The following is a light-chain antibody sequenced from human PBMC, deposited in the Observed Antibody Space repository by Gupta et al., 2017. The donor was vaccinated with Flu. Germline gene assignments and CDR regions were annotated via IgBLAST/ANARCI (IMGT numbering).Light chain of an antibody. CDR2: EVT. CDR1: RSDVGGYNF. CDR3: ASYAGSNTVL. J-gene: IGLJ2*01. V-gene: IGLV2-8*01. Sequence: TRSDVGGYNFVSWYQQHPGNAPKLMIYEVTKRPSGVPDRFSASKSGNTASLTVSGLQAEDEADYYCASYAGSNTVLFGGGTKLTVL.